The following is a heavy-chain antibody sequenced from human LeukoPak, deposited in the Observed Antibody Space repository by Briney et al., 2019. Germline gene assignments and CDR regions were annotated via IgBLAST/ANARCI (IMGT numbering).Heavy chain of an antibody. CDR2: IYYSGCT. CDR3: ARPGGSGWPRYYFDY. CDR1: GGSISSSSYY. Sequence: SETLSLTCTVSGGSISSSSYYWGWIRQPPGKGLEWIGSIYYSGCTYYNLSLRSRVTISVDTSKNQFSLKLSSVTAADTAVYYCARPGGSGWPRYYFDYWGQGTLVTVSS. J-gene: IGHJ4*02. V-gene: IGHV4-39*01. D-gene: IGHD6-19*01.